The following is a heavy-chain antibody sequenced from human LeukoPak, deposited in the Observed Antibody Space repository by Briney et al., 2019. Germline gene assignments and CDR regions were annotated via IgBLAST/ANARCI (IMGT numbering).Heavy chain of an antibody. CDR1: GYTLTELS. J-gene: IGHJ5*02. V-gene: IGHV1-24*01. D-gene: IGHD2-2*02. CDR3: ATLALVPAAIPQVDWSDP. CDR2: FDPEDGET. Sequence: ASVKVSCKVSGYTLTELSMHWVRQAPGKGLEWMGGFDPEDGETIYAQKFQGRVTMTEDTSTDTAYMELSSLRSEDTAVYYCATLALVPAAIPQVDWSDPWGQGTLVTVSS.